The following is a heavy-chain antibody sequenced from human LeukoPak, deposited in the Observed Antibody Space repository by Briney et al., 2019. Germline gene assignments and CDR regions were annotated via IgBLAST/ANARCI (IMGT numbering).Heavy chain of an antibody. CDR2: IYYSGST. Sequence: SETLSLTXTVSGGSISSSSYYWGWIRQPPGKGLEWIGSIYYSGSTYYNPSLKSRVTISVDTSNNQFSLKLSSVTAADTAVYYCASLLWFGELSPVNWFDPWGQGTLVTVSS. V-gene: IGHV4-39*01. J-gene: IGHJ5*02. D-gene: IGHD3-10*01. CDR1: GGSISSSSYY. CDR3: ASLLWFGELSPVNWFDP.